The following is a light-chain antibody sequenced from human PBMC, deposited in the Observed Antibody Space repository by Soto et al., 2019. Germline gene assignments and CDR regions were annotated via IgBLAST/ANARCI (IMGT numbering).Light chain of an antibody. CDR2: EVS. CDR1: SSDVGGYNY. V-gene: IGLV2-8*01. CDR3: SSYAGSNNFV. Sequence: QSVLTQPPSASGSPGQSVTISCTGNSSDVGGYNYVSWYQQHPGKAPKLMIYEVSERPSVVPDRFSGSKSSNTASLTVSGLQAEDEADYYCSSYAGSNNFVFGTGTKVTVL. J-gene: IGLJ1*01.